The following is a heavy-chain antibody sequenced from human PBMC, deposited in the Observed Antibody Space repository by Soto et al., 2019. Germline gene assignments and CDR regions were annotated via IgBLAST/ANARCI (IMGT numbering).Heavy chain of an antibody. Sequence: QGHLVQSGAEVKKPGASVKVSCKASGYSFTSYGITWVRQAPGQGLEWVGWINVYNGITNYAQKLQGRVTLTTDTSTSTAYMDLRSLRPDDTAVYYCARAPRIVVTGTDFDYWGQGTLVTVSS. J-gene: IGHJ4*02. CDR3: ARAPRIVVTGTDFDY. D-gene: IGHD6-19*01. CDR1: GYSFTSYG. CDR2: INVYNGIT. V-gene: IGHV1-18*01.